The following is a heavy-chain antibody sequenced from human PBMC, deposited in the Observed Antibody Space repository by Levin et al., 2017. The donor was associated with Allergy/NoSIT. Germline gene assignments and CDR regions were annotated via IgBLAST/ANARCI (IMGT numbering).Heavy chain of an antibody. D-gene: IGHD6-6*01. CDR1: GYTFTSYY. CDR2: MNPSGATT. CDR3: ARSRGSSSWSGPDY. Sequence: ASVKVSCKASGYTFTSYYLHWVRQAPGQGLEWMGIMNPSGATTLYAQKFQGRVTMTRDTSTSTVYMELSSLRSDDTAVYYCARSRGSSSWSGPDYWGQGSLVTVSS. J-gene: IGHJ4*02. V-gene: IGHV1-46*01.